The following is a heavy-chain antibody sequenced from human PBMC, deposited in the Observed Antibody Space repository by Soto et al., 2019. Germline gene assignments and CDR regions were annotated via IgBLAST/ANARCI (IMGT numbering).Heavy chain of an antibody. CDR2: VHGGGST. Sequence: VQLVESGGGLIQPGGSLRLSCAASGFTVSKNHMTWVRQAAGKGLELVSFVHGGGSTSYADSVKGRFTISRDNSKNTLHLQMDSLRAEDTAIYYCAGRLTTAASLDYWGRGTLVTVTS. V-gene: IGHV3-53*01. D-gene: IGHD3-16*01. CDR1: GFTVSKNH. CDR3: AGRLTTAASLDY. J-gene: IGHJ4*02.